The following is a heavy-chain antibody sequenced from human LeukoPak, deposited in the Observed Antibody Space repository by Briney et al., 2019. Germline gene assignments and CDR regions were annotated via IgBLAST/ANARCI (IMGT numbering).Heavy chain of an antibody. V-gene: IGHV4-59*01. Sequence: SETLSLTCTVSGGSISSYYWSWIRQPPGKGLEWIGYIFYSGSTNYNPSLKSRVTTSVDTSKNQFSLKLTSVTAADTAVYYCARDPGHDYGDYFDYWGRGTLVTVSS. CDR3: ARDPGHDYGDYFDY. J-gene: IGHJ4*02. D-gene: IGHD4-17*01. CDR1: GGSISSYY. CDR2: IFYSGST.